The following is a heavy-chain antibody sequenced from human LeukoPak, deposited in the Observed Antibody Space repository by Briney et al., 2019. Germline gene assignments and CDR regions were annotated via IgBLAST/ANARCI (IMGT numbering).Heavy chain of an antibody. Sequence: GGSLRLSCAASGLTFSNFAMTWVRQTPGKGLEWVSALSASRGGTFYAPSVKGRFTISRDNSKNTVSLQMNSLRAADTALYYCATVLHTSMTTWAAFDTWGQGTMVTVSS. CDR3: ATVLHTSMTTWAAFDT. V-gene: IGHV3-23*01. CDR1: GLTFSNFA. J-gene: IGHJ3*02. D-gene: IGHD5-18*01. CDR2: LSASRGGT.